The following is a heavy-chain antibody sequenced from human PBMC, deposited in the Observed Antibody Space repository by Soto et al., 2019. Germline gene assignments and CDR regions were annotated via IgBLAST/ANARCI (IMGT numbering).Heavy chain of an antibody. CDR1: GFTVSSNY. V-gene: IGHV3-53*01. CDR3: ARELTGTTPIYYYYGMDV. D-gene: IGHD1-7*01. CDR2: IYSGGST. J-gene: IGHJ6*02. Sequence: GGSLRLSCAASGFTVSSNYMSWVRQAPGKGLEWVSVIYSGGSTYYADSVKGRFTISRDNSKNTLYLQMNSLRAEDTAVYYCARELTGTTPIYYYYGMDVWGQGTTVTVSS.